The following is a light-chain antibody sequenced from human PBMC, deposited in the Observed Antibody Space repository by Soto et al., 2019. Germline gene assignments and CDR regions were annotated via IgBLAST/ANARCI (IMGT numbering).Light chain of an antibody. V-gene: IGKV1-39*01. CDR3: QQSYNPPRT. J-gene: IGKJ1*01. Sequence: DIPMTQSPSSLSASVGDRVTITCRASQSISSYLSWYQQKSGKAPKVLIYAASSLHSGVPSRFSGTGSGTDFTLTISSLQPEDFATYFCQQSYNPPRTFGQGTKVEVK. CDR2: AAS. CDR1: QSISSY.